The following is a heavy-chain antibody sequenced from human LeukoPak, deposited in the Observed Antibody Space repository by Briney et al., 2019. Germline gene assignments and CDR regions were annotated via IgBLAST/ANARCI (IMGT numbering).Heavy chain of an antibody. J-gene: IGHJ4*02. CDR2: INQDGSEK. Sequence: GGSLRLSCAASGFTFSSYSMNWVRQAPGKGLEWVANINQDGSEKYYVDSVKGRFTISRDNAKNSLYLQMNSLRAEDSALYYCARQYSRTCFDYWGQGILVTVSS. V-gene: IGHV3-7*04. CDR3: ARQYSRTCFDY. CDR1: GFTFSSYS. D-gene: IGHD1-26*01.